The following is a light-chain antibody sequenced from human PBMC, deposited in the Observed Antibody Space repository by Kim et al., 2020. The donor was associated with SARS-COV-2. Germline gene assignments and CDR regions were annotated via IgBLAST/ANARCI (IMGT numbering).Light chain of an antibody. V-gene: IGKV3-20*01. Sequence: PGERVTLSCRAGQTVAGNFLAWYQHKFGRAPRLLILGASTRASGISDRFSGSGSGTDFTLTISRLEPEDSAVYYCQQLGGSPEITFGQGTRLEIK. CDR3: QQLGGSPEIT. J-gene: IGKJ5*01. CDR1: QTVAGNF. CDR2: GAS.